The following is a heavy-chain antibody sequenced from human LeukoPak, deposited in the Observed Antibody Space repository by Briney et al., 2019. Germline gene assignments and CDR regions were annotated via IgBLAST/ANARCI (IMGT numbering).Heavy chain of an antibody. Sequence: SVKVSCKASGGTFSSYAISWVRQAPGQGLEGVGGIIPIFGTANYAQKFQGRVTITADKSTSTAYMELSSLRSEDTAVYYCARGLDPYYYDSSGFRPFDYWGQGTLVTVSS. D-gene: IGHD3-22*01. CDR3: ARGLDPYYYDSSGFRPFDY. J-gene: IGHJ4*02. CDR2: IIPIFGTA. V-gene: IGHV1-69*06. CDR1: GGTFSSYA.